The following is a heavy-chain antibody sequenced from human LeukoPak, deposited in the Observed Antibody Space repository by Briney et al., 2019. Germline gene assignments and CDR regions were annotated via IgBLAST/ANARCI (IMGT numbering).Heavy chain of an antibody. CDR1: GGSVSSNSNY. CDR3: AREYDDGSGS. CDR2: NTYFGSA. Sequence: SETLSLTCTVSGGSVSSNSNYWSWIRQPPGKGLEWIGYNTYFGSASYNPSLKSRVTISVDTSKNQFSLKLSSVTAADTAVYYCAREYDDGSGSWGQGTLVTVSS. J-gene: IGHJ4*02. V-gene: IGHV4-61*01. D-gene: IGHD3-10*01.